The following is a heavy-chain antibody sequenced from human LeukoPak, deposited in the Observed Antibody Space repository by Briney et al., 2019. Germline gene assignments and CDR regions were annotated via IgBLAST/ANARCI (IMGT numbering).Heavy chain of an antibody. CDR1: GAYISSSY. V-gene: IGHV4-59*01. CDR3: ARLFHPALSGNYPFDY. J-gene: IGHJ4*02. CDR2: IYYSGST. D-gene: IGHD1-26*01. Sequence: SETLSLTCNVSGAYISSSYWSWIRQPPGKGLEWIAYIYYSGSTSYNPSLKSRVTISVDTSKNQFSLKLNSVTAADTAMYYCARLFHPALSGNYPFDYWGQGTLVTVSS.